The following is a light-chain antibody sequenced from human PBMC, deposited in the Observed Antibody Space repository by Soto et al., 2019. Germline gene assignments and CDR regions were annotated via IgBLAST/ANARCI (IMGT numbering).Light chain of an antibody. CDR2: AAS. V-gene: IGKV1-8*01. Sequence: AIRMTQSPSSFSASPGDRVTITCRASQGISSYLAWYQQKPRKAPKLLIYAASTLQSGVPSRFSGSGSGTDFTLTINCLQSEDFATYYCQQYYSYPLTFGQGTRLEIK. J-gene: IGKJ5*01. CDR1: QGISSY. CDR3: QQYYSYPLT.